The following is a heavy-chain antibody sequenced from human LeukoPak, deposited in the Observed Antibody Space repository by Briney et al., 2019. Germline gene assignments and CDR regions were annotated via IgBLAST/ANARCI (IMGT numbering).Heavy chain of an antibody. CDR1: GFTFNNYV. CDR2: INGNGVSP. Sequence: GGSLRLSCVASGFTFNNYVMHWVRQAPGKGLEYVSLINGNGVSPYFANSMKDRFTISRDNSRNTMYLQLGSLRVEDTAVYYCARAQLQNDALDIWGQGTMVTVSS. CDR3: ARAQLQNDALDI. J-gene: IGHJ3*02. D-gene: IGHD2-2*01. V-gene: IGHV3-64*01.